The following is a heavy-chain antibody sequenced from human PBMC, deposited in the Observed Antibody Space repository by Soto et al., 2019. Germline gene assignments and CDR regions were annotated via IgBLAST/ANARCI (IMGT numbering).Heavy chain of an antibody. D-gene: IGHD7-27*01. Sequence: EVQLVESGGGLVQPGGSLRLSCAASGFTFSNYWTHWVRQAPGKGLVWVSRINGDGSTTTYADFVKGRFTISRDNAKNTLYLQMDSLGADDTAVYYCTRGGTSATYWGLFDYWGQGALVNVSS. J-gene: IGHJ4*02. CDR3: TRGGTSATYWGLFDY. V-gene: IGHV3-74*01. CDR2: INGDGSTT. CDR1: GFTFSNYW.